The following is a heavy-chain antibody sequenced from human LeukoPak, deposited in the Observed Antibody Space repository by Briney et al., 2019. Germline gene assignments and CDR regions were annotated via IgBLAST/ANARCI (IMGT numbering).Heavy chain of an antibody. V-gene: IGHV3-7*01. J-gene: IGHJ4*02. Sequence: GGSLRLSCAASGFTFSSYWMSWVRQAPGKGLEWVANIKQDGSEKYYVDSVKGRFTISRENAKNSLYLQMNSLRAEDTAVYYCARVFRSTVTGEYYFDYWGQGTLVTVSS. CDR1: GFTFSSYW. CDR3: ARVFRSTVTGEYYFDY. CDR2: IKQDGSEK. D-gene: IGHD4-11*01.